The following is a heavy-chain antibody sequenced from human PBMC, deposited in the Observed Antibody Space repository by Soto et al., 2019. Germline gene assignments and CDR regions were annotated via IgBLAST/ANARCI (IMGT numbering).Heavy chain of an antibody. V-gene: IGHV4-30-4*01. CDR3: ARDGVRGIYYYSGMDV. CDR1: GGSISSGDYY. D-gene: IGHD3-10*01. Sequence: QVQLQESGPGLVKPSQTLSLTCTVSGGSISSGDYYWSWIRQPPGKGLEWIGYIYYSGSTYYNPSLKSRVTISVDTSKHQFSLKLSSVTAADTAVYYCARDGVRGIYYYSGMDVWGQGTTVTVSS. CDR2: IYYSGST. J-gene: IGHJ6*02.